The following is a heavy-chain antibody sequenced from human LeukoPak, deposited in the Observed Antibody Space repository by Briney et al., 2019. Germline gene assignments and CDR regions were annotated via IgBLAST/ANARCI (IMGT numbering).Heavy chain of an antibody. CDR3: ARYCSGVPCNWVDP. CDR2: VSYTCNT. D-gene: IGHD2-15*01. J-gene: IGHJ5*02. CDR1: GDSLTGSTYYY. Sequence: SETLSLTCTVSGDSLTGSTYYYWGWIRQPPGKGPECIGSVSYTCNTNYSPSLKIRVSISLDTSKPHLSLNLPSATAADTAIYSCARYCSGVPCNWVDPWGPGTLVTVSS. V-gene: IGHV4-39*07.